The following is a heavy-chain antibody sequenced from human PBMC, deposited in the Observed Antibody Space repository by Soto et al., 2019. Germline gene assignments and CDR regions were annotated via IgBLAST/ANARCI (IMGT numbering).Heavy chain of an antibody. Sequence: QMKLVQSGPEVKKPGTSVKVSGKASGFTFTSSAIQWVRQARGQRLEWIGWIVVGSGHTNYAQKFQERVTITRDMSTSTAYMELSSLRSEDTAVYYCAADSRYCSGGNCEDYWGQGTLVTVSS. CDR1: GFTFTSSA. J-gene: IGHJ4*02. V-gene: IGHV1-58*02. CDR3: AADSRYCSGGNCEDY. D-gene: IGHD2-15*01. CDR2: IVVGSGHT.